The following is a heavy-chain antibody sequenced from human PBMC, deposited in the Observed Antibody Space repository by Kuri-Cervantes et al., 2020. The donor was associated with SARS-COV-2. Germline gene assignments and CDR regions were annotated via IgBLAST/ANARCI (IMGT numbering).Heavy chain of an antibody. V-gene: IGHV3-48*02. D-gene: IGHD3-10*01. Sequence: GGSLRLSCAASGFTFSSYSMNWVRQAPGRGLEWVSYISSSSSTIYYADSVKGRFTISRDNAKNSLYLQMNSLRDEDTAVYYCARAPMVRGVIITGGMDYWGQGTLVTVSS. J-gene: IGHJ4*02. CDR3: ARAPMVRGVIITGGMDY. CDR2: ISSSSSTI. CDR1: GFTFSSYS.